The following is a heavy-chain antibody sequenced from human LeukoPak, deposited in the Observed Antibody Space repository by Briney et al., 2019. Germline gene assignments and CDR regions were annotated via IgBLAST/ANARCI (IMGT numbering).Heavy chain of an antibody. CDR3: ARSYYGSGNYFPTSYYYYYYMDV. D-gene: IGHD3-10*01. J-gene: IGHJ6*03. V-gene: IGHV4-39*07. CDR1: GGSISSSSYY. CDR2: IYYSGST. Sequence: PSETLSLTCTVSGGSISSSSYYWGWIRQPPGKGLEWIGSIYYSGSTYYNPSLKSRVTISVDTSKNQFSLKLTSVTAADTAVYYCARSYYGSGNYFPTSYYYYYYMDVWGKGTTVTISS.